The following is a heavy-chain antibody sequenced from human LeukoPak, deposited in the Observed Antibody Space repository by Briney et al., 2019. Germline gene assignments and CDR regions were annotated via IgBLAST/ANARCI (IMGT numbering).Heavy chain of an antibody. Sequence: SGTLSLTCAVSGGSISSSNWWSWVRQPPGKGLEWIGEIYHSGSTNYNPSLKSRVTISVDKSKNQFSLKLSSVTAADTAVYYCARGGGGNSRVNWFDPWGQGTLVTVSS. CDR2: IYHSGST. D-gene: IGHD4-23*01. CDR1: GGSISSSNW. V-gene: IGHV4-4*02. J-gene: IGHJ5*02. CDR3: ARGGGGNSRVNWFDP.